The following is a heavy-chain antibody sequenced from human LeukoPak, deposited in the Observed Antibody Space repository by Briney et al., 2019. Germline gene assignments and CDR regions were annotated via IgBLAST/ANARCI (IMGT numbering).Heavy chain of an antibody. CDR1: GGSISSYY. V-gene: IGHV4-59*01. CDR3: AKSNLYCSGSSCYPSWFDP. CDR2: IYYTGST. J-gene: IGHJ5*02. Sequence: SETLSLTCTVSGGSISSYYWSWIRQPPGKGLEWIGYIYYTGSTNYNPSLKSRVTISVYTSKNQFSLKLSSVTAADTAVYYCAKSNLYCSGSSCYPSWFDPWGQGTLVTVSS. D-gene: IGHD2-15*01.